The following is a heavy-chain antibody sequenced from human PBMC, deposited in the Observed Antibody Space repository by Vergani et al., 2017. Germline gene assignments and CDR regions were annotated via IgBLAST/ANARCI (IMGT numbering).Heavy chain of an antibody. D-gene: IGHD3-22*01. CDR3: AGEGGHYYDSSGYYPRNYFDY. CDR2: ISYDGSNK. V-gene: IGHV3-30-3*01. Sequence: VQLVESGGGLVKPGGSLRLSCAASGFTFSSYAMHWVRQAPGKGLEWVAVISYDGSNKYYADSVKGRFTISRDNSKNTLYLQMNSLRAEDTAVYYWAGEGGHYYDSSGYYPRNYFDYWGQGTLVTVSS. J-gene: IGHJ4*02. CDR1: GFTFSSYA.